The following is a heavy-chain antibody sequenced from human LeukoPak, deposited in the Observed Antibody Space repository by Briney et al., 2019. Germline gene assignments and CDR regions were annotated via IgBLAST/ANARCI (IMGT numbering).Heavy chain of an antibody. D-gene: IGHD1-1*01. Sequence: SETLSLTYTVSGGSISPYYWNWIRQPPGKGLEWIGHILYSGSTTYNPSLKSRVTISIDKSKNQFSLNLTSVTAADTAVYYCARVKMSRDNVYYYYYLDVWGKGTTVTVSS. J-gene: IGHJ6*03. V-gene: IGHV4-59*01. CDR3: ARVKMSRDNVYYYYYLDV. CDR2: ILYSGST. CDR1: GGSISPYY.